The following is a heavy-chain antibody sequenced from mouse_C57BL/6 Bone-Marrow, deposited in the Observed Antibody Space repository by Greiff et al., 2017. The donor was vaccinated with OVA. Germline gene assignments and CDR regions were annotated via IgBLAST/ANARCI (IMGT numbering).Heavy chain of an antibody. J-gene: IGHJ4*01. CDR2: IWSGGST. D-gene: IGHD1-1*01. CDR1: GFSLTSYG. V-gene: IGHV2-2*01. Sequence: VMLVESGPGLVQPSQSLSITCTVSGFSLTSYGVHWVRQSPGKGLEWLGVIWSGGSTDYNAAFISRLSISKDNSKSQVFFKMNSLQADDTAIYYCARKGYYGSSEAMDYWGQGTSVTVSS. CDR3: ARKGYYGSSEAMDY.